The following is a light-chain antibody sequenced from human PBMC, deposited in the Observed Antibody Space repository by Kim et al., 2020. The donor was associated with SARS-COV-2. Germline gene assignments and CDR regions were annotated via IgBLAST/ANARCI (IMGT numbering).Light chain of an antibody. CDR1: SSDVGSYNL. Sequence: GQSITISCTGTSSDVGSYNLVSWYQQHPGKAPKLMIYEVNKWPSGVSNRFSGSRSGNSASLTISGLQAEDEADYYFSSYAGSSTLVFGGGTQLTVL. CDR2: EVN. V-gene: IGLV2-23*02. CDR3: SSYAGSSTLV. J-gene: IGLJ2*01.